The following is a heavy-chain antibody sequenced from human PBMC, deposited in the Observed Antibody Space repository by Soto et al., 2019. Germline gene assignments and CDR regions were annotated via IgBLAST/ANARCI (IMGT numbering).Heavy chain of an antibody. CDR3: AQAEVTVVTPYYFDY. V-gene: IGHV3-30*18. D-gene: IGHD2-21*02. J-gene: IGHJ4*02. CDR1: GFTFSSYG. CDR2: ISYDGSNK. Sequence: QVQLVESGGGVVQPGRSLRLSCAASGFTFSSYGMHWVRQAPGKGLEWVAVISYDGSNKYYADFVKGRFTISRDNSKNTLYLQMNSLRAEDTAVYYCAQAEVTVVTPYYFDYWGQGTLVTVSS.